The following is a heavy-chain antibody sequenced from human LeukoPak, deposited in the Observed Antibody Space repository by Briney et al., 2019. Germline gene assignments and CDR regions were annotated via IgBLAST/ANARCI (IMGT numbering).Heavy chain of an antibody. CDR2: IDPSDSYT. D-gene: IGHD4-17*01. V-gene: IGHV5-10-1*01. CDR1: GYSFSSYW. J-gene: IGHJ4*02. Sequence: GESPRISCTGSGYSFSSYWITWVRQMPGKGLEWMGRIDPSDSYTNYSPSFQGHVTLSADKSLSTAYLQWSSLKASDTAIYYCARGATVPTDYWGQGTLVTVPS. CDR3: ARGATVPTDY.